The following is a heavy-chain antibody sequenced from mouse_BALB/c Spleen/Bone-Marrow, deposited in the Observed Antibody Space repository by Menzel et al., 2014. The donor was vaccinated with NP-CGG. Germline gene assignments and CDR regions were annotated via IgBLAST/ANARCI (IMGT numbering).Heavy chain of an antibody. V-gene: IGHV5-17*02. Sequence: DVKLVESGGGLVQPGGSRKLSCAASGFTFSSFGMHWVRQAPEKGLEWVAYISNGSSTIYYADTVKGRFTISRDNPKNTLFLQMTSLRSEDTAMYYCARKGAMITHYYAMDYWSQGTSVTVPS. CDR2: ISNGSSTI. D-gene: IGHD2-4*01. J-gene: IGHJ4*01. CDR1: GFTFSSFG. CDR3: ARKGAMITHYYAMDY.